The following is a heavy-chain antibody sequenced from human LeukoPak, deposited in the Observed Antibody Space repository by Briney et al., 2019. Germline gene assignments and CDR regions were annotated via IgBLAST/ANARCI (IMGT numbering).Heavy chain of an antibody. CDR3: AKSHSVAVAGTYSTYYFDS. Sequence: PGGSLRLSCAASGFTFSSFAMSWVRQAPGRGLEWVSSISGSGASTYYADSVKGRFTISRDNSRNTLYLQMSSLRAEDTAVYYCAKSHSVAVAGTYSTYYFDSWGQGTLATVSS. CDR2: ISGSGAST. V-gene: IGHV3-23*01. J-gene: IGHJ4*02. CDR1: GFTFSSFA. D-gene: IGHD6-19*01.